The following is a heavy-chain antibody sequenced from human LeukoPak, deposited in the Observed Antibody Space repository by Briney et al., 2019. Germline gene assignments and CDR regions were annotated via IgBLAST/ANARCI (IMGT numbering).Heavy chain of an antibody. CDR3: ARGRTGYPNWFDP. CDR2: IYYSGST. V-gene: IGHV4-59*08. Sequence: PSETLSLTCTVSGGSISSYYWSWIRQPPGKGLEWIGYIYYSGSTNYNPSLESRVTISVDTSKNQFSLKLSSVTAADTAVYYCARGRTGYPNWFDPWGQGTLVTVSS. D-gene: IGHD3/OR15-3a*01. J-gene: IGHJ5*02. CDR1: GGSISSYY.